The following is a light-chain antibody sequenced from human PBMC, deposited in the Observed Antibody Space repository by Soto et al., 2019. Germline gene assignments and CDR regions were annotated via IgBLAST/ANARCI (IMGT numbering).Light chain of an antibody. CDR3: SSYTSSSTLGGV. CDR1: SSDVGGYNY. CDR2: DVS. V-gene: IGLV2-14*01. Sequence: QSALTQPASVSGSRGQSITISCTGTSSDVGGYNYVSWYQQHPGKAPKLMIYDVSNRPSGVSNRFSGSKSGNTASLTISGLQAEDEADYYCSSYTSSSTLGGVFGGGTKVTVL. J-gene: IGLJ2*01.